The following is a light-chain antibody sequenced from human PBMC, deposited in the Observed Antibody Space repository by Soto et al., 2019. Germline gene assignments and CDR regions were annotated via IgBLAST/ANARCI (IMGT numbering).Light chain of an antibody. J-gene: IGKJ1*01. CDR2: AAS. CDR3: QQYGSSLWT. V-gene: IGKV1-9*01. CDR1: QGISSY. Sequence: IQLTQSPSSLSASVGDRVTITCRASQGISSYLAWYQQKPGKAPKLLIYAASTLQSGVPSRFSGSGSGTDFTLTISSLQPEDFAVYYCQQYGSSLWTFGQGTKVDNK.